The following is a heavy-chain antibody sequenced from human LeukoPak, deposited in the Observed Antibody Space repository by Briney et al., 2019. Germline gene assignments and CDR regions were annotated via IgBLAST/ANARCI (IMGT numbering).Heavy chain of an antibody. V-gene: IGHV4-59*12. Sequence: SETLSLTCTVSGGSISSYYWSWIRQPPGKGLEWIGYIYYSGSTNYNPSLKSRVTISVDTSKNQFSLKLSSVTAADTAVYYCARYGQEDAFDIWGQGTMVTVSS. CDR3: ARYGQEDAFDI. J-gene: IGHJ3*02. CDR2: IYYSGST. D-gene: IGHD3-10*01. CDR1: GGSISSYY.